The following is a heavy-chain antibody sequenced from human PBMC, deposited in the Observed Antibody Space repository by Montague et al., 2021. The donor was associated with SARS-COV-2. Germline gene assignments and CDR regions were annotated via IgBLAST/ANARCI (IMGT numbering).Heavy chain of an antibody. CDR3: ARLRDGVVPSPILGVGPYYSYYYMDV. D-gene: IGHD3-10*01. Sequence: SETLSLTCAVHGTSFSGYYWNWIRQPPGKGLEWIGEINHGGSTKCSPSLKSRLTISADTSKNRFSLKLTSVAAADTAVYYCARLRDGVVPSPILGVGPYYSYYYMDVWGRGTTVTVSS. J-gene: IGHJ6*03. CDR1: GTSFSGYY. CDR2: INHGGST. V-gene: IGHV4-34*01.